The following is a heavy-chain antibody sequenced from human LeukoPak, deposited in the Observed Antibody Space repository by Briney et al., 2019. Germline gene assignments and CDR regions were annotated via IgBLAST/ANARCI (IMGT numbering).Heavy chain of an antibody. Sequence: PGRSLRLSCAASGFTFSSYGMHWVRQAPGKGLEWVAVISYDGSNKYYADSVKGRFIISRDNSKTTLYLQMNSLRAEDTAVYYCAKDSYSKGDFWGQGVLVTVSS. V-gene: IGHV3-30*18. J-gene: IGHJ4*02. D-gene: IGHD6-13*01. CDR2: ISYDGSNK. CDR1: GFTFSSYG. CDR3: AKDSYSKGDF.